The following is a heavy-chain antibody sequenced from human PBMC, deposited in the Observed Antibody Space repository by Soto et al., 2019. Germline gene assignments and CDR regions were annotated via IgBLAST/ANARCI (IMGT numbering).Heavy chain of an antibody. CDR3: ARDTHVIAAAGTVSWFDP. V-gene: IGHV4-30-4*01. CDR2: IYYSGST. CDR1: GGSISSGDYY. Sequence: QVQLQESGPGLVKPSQTLSLTCTVSGGSISSGDYYWSWIRQPPGKGLEWIGYIYYSGSTYYNPSLKSRVNISVDTSKNQFSLKLSSVTAADTAVYYCARDTHVIAAAGTVSWFDPWGQGTLVTVSS. D-gene: IGHD6-13*01. J-gene: IGHJ5*02.